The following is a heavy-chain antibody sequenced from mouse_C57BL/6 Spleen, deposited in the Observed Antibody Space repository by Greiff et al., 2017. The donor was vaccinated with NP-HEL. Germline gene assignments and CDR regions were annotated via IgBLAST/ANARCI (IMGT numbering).Heavy chain of an antibody. CDR1: GYTFTDYN. CDR2: INPNNGGT. V-gene: IGHV1-18*01. D-gene: IGHD1-1*01. J-gene: IGHJ3*01. Sequence: EVQLQQSGPELVKPGASVKIPCKASGYTFTDYNMDWVKQSHGKSLEWIGDINPNNGGTIYNQKFTGKATLTVDKSSSTAYMELSSLTSEDTAVYYCARSVYYGSKGFAYWGQGTLVTVSA. CDR3: ARSVYYGSKGFAY.